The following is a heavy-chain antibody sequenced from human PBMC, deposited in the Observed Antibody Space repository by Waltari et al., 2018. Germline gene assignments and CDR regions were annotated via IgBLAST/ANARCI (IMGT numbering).Heavy chain of an antibody. CDR1: DGSISSYY. Sequence: QVQLQESGSGLVKPSETLSLTCTVSDGSISSYYWSWIRQPPGKGLEWIGYIYYSGSTNYNPSLKSRVTISVDTSKNQFSLKLSSVTAADTAVYYCARDFRGIHAFDIWGQGTMVTVS. D-gene: IGHD3-10*01. J-gene: IGHJ3*02. CDR3: ARDFRGIHAFDI. V-gene: IGHV4-59*01. CDR2: IYYSGST.